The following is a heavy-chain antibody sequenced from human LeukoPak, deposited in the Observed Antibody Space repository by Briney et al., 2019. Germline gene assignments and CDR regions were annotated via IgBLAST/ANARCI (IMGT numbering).Heavy chain of an antibody. CDR3: ARATDVRGVIIRAGPEGY. V-gene: IGHV3-73*01. Sequence: PGGSLKLSCAASGFTFSGSAMHWVRQASGKGLEWVGRIRSKANSYATAYAASVKGRFTMSRDDSKNTAYLQMNSLKTEDTAVYYCARATDVRGVIIRAGPEGYWGQGTLVTVSS. J-gene: IGHJ4*02. CDR2: IRSKANSYAT. D-gene: IGHD3-10*01. CDR1: GFTFSGSA.